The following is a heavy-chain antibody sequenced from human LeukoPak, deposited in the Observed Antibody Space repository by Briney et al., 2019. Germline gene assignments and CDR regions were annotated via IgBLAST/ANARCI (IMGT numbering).Heavy chain of an antibody. V-gene: IGHV3-7*04. J-gene: IGHJ4*02. CDR3: ARGSLMVYALFDY. Sequence: GGSLRLSCAASGFTFTTYWMSWVRQAPGKGLEWVANINQDGSEKYYVDSVKGRSTISRDNAKNSLYLQMNSLRAEDTAVYYCARGSLMVYALFDYWGQGTLVTVSS. CDR1: GFTFTTYW. D-gene: IGHD2-8*01. CDR2: INQDGSEK.